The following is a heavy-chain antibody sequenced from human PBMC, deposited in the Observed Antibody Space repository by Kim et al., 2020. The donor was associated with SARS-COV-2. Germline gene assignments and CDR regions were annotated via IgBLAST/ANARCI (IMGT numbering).Heavy chain of an antibody. Sequence: GGSLRLSCAGSGFSFSSYSMTWVRQAPGKGLELVSSISSTSSSIYYADSVKGRLTISRDNAQNSLYLQMNSLRAEDTAVYFCARVECSGSRCYVGLSYWG. V-gene: IGHV3-21*01. J-gene: IGHJ4*01. CDR2: ISSTSSSI. CDR1: GFSFSSYS. CDR3: ARVECSGSRCYVGLSY. D-gene: IGHD2-15*01.